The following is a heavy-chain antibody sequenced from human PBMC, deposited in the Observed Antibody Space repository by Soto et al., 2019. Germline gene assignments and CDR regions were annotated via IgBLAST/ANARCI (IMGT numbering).Heavy chain of an antibody. J-gene: IGHJ3*02. Sequence: GGSLRLSGAASGFTFSSYSMNWVRQAPGKGLEWVSYISSSSSTIYYADSVKGRFTISRDNDKNSLYLQMNSLRDEDTAVYYCARDIRGCSGGSCYSPYDAFDIWGQGTMVTVSS. V-gene: IGHV3-48*02. CDR3: ARDIRGCSGGSCYSPYDAFDI. CDR2: ISSSSSTI. CDR1: GFTFSSYS. D-gene: IGHD2-15*01.